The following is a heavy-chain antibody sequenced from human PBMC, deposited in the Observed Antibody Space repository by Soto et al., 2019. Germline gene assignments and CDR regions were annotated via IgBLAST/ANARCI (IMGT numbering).Heavy chain of an antibody. CDR2: INHSSKET. Sequence: QVLLVQSGPEVKKPGASMKVSCKASGYSFSSYGITWVRQAPGRGLEWMGWINHSSKETNYAQRFQGRVTVTTDTSTTTAYIELRDLKYDDTAVYYCARDWYPRFDPWGPGTLVTVSS. J-gene: IGHJ5*02. CDR3: ARDWYPRFDP. CDR1: GYSFSSYG. V-gene: IGHV1-18*01. D-gene: IGHD6-13*01.